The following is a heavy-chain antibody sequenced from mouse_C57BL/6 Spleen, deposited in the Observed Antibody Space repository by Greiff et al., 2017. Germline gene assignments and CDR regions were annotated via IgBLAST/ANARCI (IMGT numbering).Heavy chain of an antibody. Sequence: EVNVVESGAELVKPGASVKLSCTASGFNIKDYYMHWVKQRTEQGLGWIGRIDPEDGETKYAPKFQGKATITADTSSNTAYLQLSSLTSEDTAVYYCARRDGYDYDRYFDVWGTGTTVTVSS. V-gene: IGHV14-2*01. CDR2: IDPEDGET. CDR3: ARRDGYDYDRYFDV. J-gene: IGHJ1*03. D-gene: IGHD2-4*01. CDR1: GFNIKDYY.